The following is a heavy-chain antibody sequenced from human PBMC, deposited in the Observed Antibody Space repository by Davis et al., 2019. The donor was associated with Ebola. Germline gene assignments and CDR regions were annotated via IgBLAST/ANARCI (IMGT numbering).Heavy chain of an antibody. V-gene: IGHV1-46*01. CDR3: ARVGSGSYNGLYYYYGMDV. J-gene: IGHJ6*04. CDR2: INPNDGRT. CDR1: GYTFTNYY. D-gene: IGHD1-26*01. Sequence: ASVKVSCKASGYTFTNYYMHWVRQAPGQGLEWMGMINPNDGRTIYAQKFQGRVTMTDDTSTSTVYMELSSLRSEDTAVYYCARVGSGSYNGLYYYYGMDVWDKGTTVTVSS.